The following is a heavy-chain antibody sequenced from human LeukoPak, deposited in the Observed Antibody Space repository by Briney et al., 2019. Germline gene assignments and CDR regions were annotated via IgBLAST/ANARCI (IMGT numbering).Heavy chain of an antibody. D-gene: IGHD3-22*01. CDR1: GYSISSGYY. CDR2: IYHNGNT. J-gene: IGHJ4*02. V-gene: IGHV4-38-2*01. Sequence: PSETLSLTCAVSGYSISSGYYWGWIRQPPGKGLEWIGSIYHNGNTYYNSSLKSRVTISVHTSENQFSLKLSSVTAADTAVYYCASYKTYYDSSGNPFDYWGQGTLVTVSS. CDR3: ASYKTYYDSSGNPFDY.